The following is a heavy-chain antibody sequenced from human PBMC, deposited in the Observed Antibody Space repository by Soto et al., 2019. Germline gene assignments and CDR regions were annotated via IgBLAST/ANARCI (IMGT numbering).Heavy chain of an antibody. CDR3: AKDTLYPVVSYFYYGLDV. CDR1: GFVFADYG. J-gene: IGHJ6*02. D-gene: IGHD2-8*01. CDR2: ISFDGTNK. V-gene: IGHV3-30*18. Sequence: GGSLRLSCAASGFVFADYGVHWVRQAPGKGLEWVAVISFDGTNKFYADSVKGRFTISRDNSDNTLYLQMSSLRTEDTAVYYCAKDTLYPVVSYFYYGLDVWGQGTTVTVSS.